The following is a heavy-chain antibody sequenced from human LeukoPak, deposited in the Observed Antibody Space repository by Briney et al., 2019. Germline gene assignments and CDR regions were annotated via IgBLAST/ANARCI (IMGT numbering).Heavy chain of an antibody. J-gene: IGHJ4*02. CDR3: ARGRNGYSYGQGFDY. Sequence: PSETLSLTCAVYGGSFSGYYWSWIRQPPGKGLEWIGEINHSGSTNYNPSLKSRVTISVDTSKNQFSLKLSSVTAADTAVYYCARGRNGYSYGQGFDYWGQGTLVTVSS. D-gene: IGHD5-18*01. V-gene: IGHV4-34*01. CDR1: GGSFSGYY. CDR2: INHSGST.